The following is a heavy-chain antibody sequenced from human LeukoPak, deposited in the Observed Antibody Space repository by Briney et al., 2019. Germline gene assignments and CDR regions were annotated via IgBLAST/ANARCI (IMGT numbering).Heavy chain of an antibody. J-gene: IGHJ4*02. D-gene: IGHD1-14*01. V-gene: IGHV4-39*01. CDR1: GDSISSTTYW. CDR2: MSYVGIT. CDR3: TRLPLDHSLDH. Sequence: SETLSLTCTVSGDSISSTTYWWGWLRQSPGKGLEWIGSMSYVGITSYNPSLKSRATISVDTSKNKFSLMLNSVTAADTAVYYCTRLPLDHSLDHWGQGTPVSVSS.